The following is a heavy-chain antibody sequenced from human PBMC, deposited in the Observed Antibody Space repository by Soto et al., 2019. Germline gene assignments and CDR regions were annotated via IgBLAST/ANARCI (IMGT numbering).Heavy chain of an antibody. CDR3: ASLPYGSGIHYFDY. CDR1: GGSISSGGYY. CDR2: IYYSGCT. D-gene: IGHD3-10*01. J-gene: IGHJ4*02. Sequence: QVQLQESGPGLVKPSQNLSLTCTVSGGSISSGGYYWSWIRQHPGKVLEWIGYIYYSGCTYYNPSLKSRVTILVDTSKNQFSLKLSSVTAADTAVYYCASLPYGSGIHYFDYWGQETLVTVSS. V-gene: IGHV4-31*03.